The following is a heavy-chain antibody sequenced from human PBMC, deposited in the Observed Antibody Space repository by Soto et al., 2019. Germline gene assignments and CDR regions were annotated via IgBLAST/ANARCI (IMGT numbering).Heavy chain of an antibody. Sequence: QVQLQESGPGLVKPSQTLSLTCTVSGGSISSGGYYWSWIRQHPGKGLEWIGYIYYSGSTYYNPSLKSRVTISVDTSKNQFSLKLSSVTAADTAVYYCASGTTVTYTDAWGYFDLWGRGTLVTVSS. J-gene: IGHJ2*01. D-gene: IGHD4-17*01. CDR2: IYYSGST. CDR3: ASGTTVTYTDAWGYFDL. V-gene: IGHV4-31*03. CDR1: GGSISSGGYY.